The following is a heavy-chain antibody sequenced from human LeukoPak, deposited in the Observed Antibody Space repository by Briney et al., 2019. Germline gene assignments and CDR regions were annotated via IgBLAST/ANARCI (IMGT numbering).Heavy chain of an antibody. J-gene: IGHJ5*02. V-gene: IGHV3-48*01. CDR2: ISSSSSTI. Sequence: GGSLRLSCAASGFTFSSYSMNWVRQAPGKGLEWVSYISSSSSTIYYADSVKGRFTISRDNAKNSLYLQMNSLRAEDTAVYYCASLPRGYCSSTSCSVPWGQGTLVTVSS. CDR1: GFTFSSYS. D-gene: IGHD2-2*01. CDR3: ASLPRGYCSSTSCSVP.